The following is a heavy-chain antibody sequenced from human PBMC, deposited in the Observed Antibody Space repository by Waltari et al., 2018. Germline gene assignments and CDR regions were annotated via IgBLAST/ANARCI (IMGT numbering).Heavy chain of an antibody. Sequence: EVQLVESGGGLVQPGGSLRLSCAASGFTFSSYAMHWVRQAPGKGLEYVSAISSNGGSTYYANAWKGRFTISRDNSKNTLYLQMGSLRAEDMAVYYCASYDYWGQGTLVTVSS. CDR1: GFTFSSYA. CDR2: ISSNGGST. J-gene: IGHJ4*02. CDR3: ASYDY. V-gene: IGHV3-64*01.